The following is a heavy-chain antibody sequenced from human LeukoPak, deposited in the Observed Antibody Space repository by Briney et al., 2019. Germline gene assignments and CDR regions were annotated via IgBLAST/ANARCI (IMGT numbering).Heavy chain of an antibody. D-gene: IGHD6-13*01. CDR2: IHHSGST. CDR3: ARDGSTLLGRAFDI. Sequence: SETLSLTCTVSGGSIRSSYYYWGWIRQPPGKGLEWIGEIHHSGSTNYSPSLKSRVTISVDTSKNQFSLKLSSVTAADTAVYYCARDGSTLLGRAFDIWGQGTMVTVSS. J-gene: IGHJ3*02. CDR1: GGSIRSSYYY. V-gene: IGHV4-39*07.